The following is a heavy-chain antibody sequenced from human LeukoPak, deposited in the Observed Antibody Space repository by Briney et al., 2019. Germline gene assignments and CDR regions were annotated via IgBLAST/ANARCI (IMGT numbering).Heavy chain of an antibody. CDR1: GFTFSSYG. CDR3: AKVPGRWGVILDYFDY. D-gene: IGHD3-10*01. J-gene: IGHJ4*02. CDR2: ISGSGGST. V-gene: IGHV3-23*01. Sequence: GGSLRLSCAASGFTFSSYGMSWVRQAPGKGLEWVSAISGSGGSTYYADSVKGRFTISRDNSKNTLYLQMNSLRAEDTAVYYCAKVPGRWGVILDYFDYWGQGTLVTVSS.